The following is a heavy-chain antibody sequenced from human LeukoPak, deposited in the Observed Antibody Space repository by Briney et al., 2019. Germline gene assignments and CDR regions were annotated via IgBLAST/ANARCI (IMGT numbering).Heavy chain of an antibody. V-gene: IGHV3-21*01. Sequence: PGGSLRLSCAASGFSFTNYNMNWVRQSPGKGLEWVSPISASSLYIYYAASVKGRFTISRDNTKNLLYLQMSSLRAEDTAVYYCVGFEYSSSPGYWGQGTLVTVSS. CDR1: GFSFTNYN. CDR3: VGFEYSSSPGY. CDR2: ISASSLYI. J-gene: IGHJ4*02. D-gene: IGHD6-6*01.